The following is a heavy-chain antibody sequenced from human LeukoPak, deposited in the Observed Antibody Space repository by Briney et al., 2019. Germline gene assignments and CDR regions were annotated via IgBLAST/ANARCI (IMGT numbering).Heavy chain of an antibody. CDR1: GFTFSSYA. D-gene: IGHD2-15*01. V-gene: IGHV3-23*01. CDR2: ISTDGRGT. J-gene: IGHJ4*02. CDR3: ARDLSLYCSGGSCYSLNY. Sequence: GGSLRLSCAASGFTFSSYAMRWVRQSPGKGLEWVSTISTDGRGTDYADSVKGRFTISRDDAKNSLYLQMNSLRAEDTAVYYCARDLSLYCSGGSCYSLNYWGQGTLVTVSS.